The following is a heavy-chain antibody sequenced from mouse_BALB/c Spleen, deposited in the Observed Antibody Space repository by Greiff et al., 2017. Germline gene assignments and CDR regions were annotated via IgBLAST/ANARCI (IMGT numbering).Heavy chain of an antibody. CDR1: GFTFTDYY. J-gene: IGHJ1*01. Sequence: EVKLVESGGGLVQPGGSLRLSCATSGFTFTDYYMSWVRQPPGKALEWLGFIRNKANGYTTEYSASVKGRFTISRDNSQSILYLQMNTLRAEDSATYYCARAPWYFDVWGAGTTVTVSS. CDR2: IRNKANGYTT. CDR3: ARAPWYFDV. V-gene: IGHV7-3*02.